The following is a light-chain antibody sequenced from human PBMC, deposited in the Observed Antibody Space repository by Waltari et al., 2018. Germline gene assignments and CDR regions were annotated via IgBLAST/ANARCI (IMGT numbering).Light chain of an antibody. CDR1: SGSISTTSY. V-gene: IGLV8-61*01. J-gene: IGLJ3*02. CDR3: ALYMGSGIWV. Sequence: LTCALSSGSISTTSYATWYQQSPGQAPRTLVYKANSRSSGVPDRFSGSILGNKAALTITGAQADDESDYYCALYMGSGIWVFGGGTKLTVL. CDR2: KAN.